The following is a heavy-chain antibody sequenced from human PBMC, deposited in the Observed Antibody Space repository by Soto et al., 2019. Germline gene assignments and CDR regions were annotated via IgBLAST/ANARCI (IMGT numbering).Heavy chain of an antibody. D-gene: IGHD2-2*01. CDR3: AKDRVVPAALSIAAAGQFDY. CDR2: ISYDGSNK. J-gene: IGHJ4*02. Sequence: ESGGGVVPPGRSLRLSCAASGFTFSSYGMHWVRQAPGKGLEWVAVISYDGSNKYYADSVKGRFTISRDNSKNTLYLQMNSLRAEDTAVYYCAKDRVVPAALSIAAAGQFDYWGQGTLVTVSS. CDR1: GFTFSSYG. V-gene: IGHV3-30*18.